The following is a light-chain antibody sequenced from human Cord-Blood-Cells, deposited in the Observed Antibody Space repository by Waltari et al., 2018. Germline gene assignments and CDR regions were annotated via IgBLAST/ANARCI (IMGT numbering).Light chain of an antibody. CDR2: DVS. CDR3: CSYAGSYTWV. J-gene: IGLJ3*02. Sequence: QSALTQPRSVSGSPGQSVTISCTGTSSDVGGYNHVSLYQQHPGKAPKLMIYDVSKRPSGVPDRFSGSKSGNTASLTISGLQAEDEADYYCCSYAGSYTWVFGGGTKLTVL. CDR1: SSDVGGYNH. V-gene: IGLV2-11*01.